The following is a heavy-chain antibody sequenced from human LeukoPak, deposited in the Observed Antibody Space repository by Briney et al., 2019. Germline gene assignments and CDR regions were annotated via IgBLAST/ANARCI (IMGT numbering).Heavy chain of an antibody. Sequence: GGSLRLSCAASGFTFSSYAMHWVRQAPGKGLEWVSYISNSGSSIYYADSVKGRFTISRDNAKNSLYLQMNSLRADDTAVYFCARDVPGGYFDYWGQGTLVTVSS. CDR3: ARDVPGGYFDY. CDR2: ISNSGSSI. V-gene: IGHV3-48*01. CDR1: GFTFSSYA. J-gene: IGHJ4*02. D-gene: IGHD2-8*02.